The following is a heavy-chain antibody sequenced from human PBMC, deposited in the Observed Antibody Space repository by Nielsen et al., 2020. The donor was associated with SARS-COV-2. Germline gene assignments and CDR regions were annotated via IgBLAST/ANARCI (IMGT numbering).Heavy chain of an antibody. D-gene: IGHD2/OR15-2a*01. CDR3: ARGGVVVALRVYYYYGMDV. V-gene: IGHV1-24*01. J-gene: IGHJ6*02. Sequence: ASVKVSCKVSGYTLTELSMHWVRQAPGKGLEWMGGFDPEDGETIYAQKFQGRVTMTEDTSTDTAYMELSSLRSEDTAVYYCARGGVVVALRVYYYYGMDVWGQGTTVTVSS. CDR2: FDPEDGET. CDR1: GYTLTELS.